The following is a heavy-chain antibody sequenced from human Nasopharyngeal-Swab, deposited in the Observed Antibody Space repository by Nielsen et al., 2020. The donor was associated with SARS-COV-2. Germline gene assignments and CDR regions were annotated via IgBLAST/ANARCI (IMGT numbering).Heavy chain of an antibody. J-gene: IGHJ4*02. D-gene: IGHD3-9*01. V-gene: IGHV4-34*01. CDR2: INHSGST. CDR1: GFTFSDYY. CDR3: ARAGVDTSTGSSGGCFDY. Sequence: ESLKISCAASGFTFSDYYMSWIRQPPGKGLEWIGEINHSGSTNYNPSLKSRVTISVDTSKNQFSLKLRSVTAADTAVYYCARAGVDTSTGSSGGCFDYWGQGILVTVSS.